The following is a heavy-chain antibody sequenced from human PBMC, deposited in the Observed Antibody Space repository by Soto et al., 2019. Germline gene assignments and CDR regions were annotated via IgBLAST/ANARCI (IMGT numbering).Heavy chain of an antibody. Sequence: TLSLTCAVYGGSFRGYYWSWIRQPPGKGLEWIGEINHSGSTNHNPSPKSRVTISVDTSKNQFSLKLSSVTAADTAVYYCARGRLGPSRNNWFDPWGQGTLVTVSS. CDR1: GGSFRGYY. CDR2: INHSGST. V-gene: IGHV4-34*01. CDR3: ARGRLGPSRNNWFDP. J-gene: IGHJ5*02. D-gene: IGHD1-26*01.